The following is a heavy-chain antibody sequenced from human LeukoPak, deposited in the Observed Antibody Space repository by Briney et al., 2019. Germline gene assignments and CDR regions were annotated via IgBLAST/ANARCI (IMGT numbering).Heavy chain of an antibody. CDR1: GGTFSSYA. J-gene: IGHJ5*02. Sequence: ASVKVSCKASGGTFSSYAISWVRQAPGQGLEWMGRIIPIFGIANYAQKFQGRVTITADKSTSTAYMEPSSLRSEDTAVYYCARGMTTVTTWWFDPWGQGTLVTVSS. CDR2: IIPIFGIA. CDR3: ARGMTTVTTWWFDP. V-gene: IGHV1-69*04. D-gene: IGHD4-17*01.